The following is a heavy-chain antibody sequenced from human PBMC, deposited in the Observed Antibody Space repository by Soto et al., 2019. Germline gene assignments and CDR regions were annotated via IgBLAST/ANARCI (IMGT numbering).Heavy chain of an antibody. Sequence: QVQLQQWGAGLLKPSETLSLTCAVYGGPFSGYYWSWIRQPPGKGLEWIGEINHSGSTNYNPSLKSRVTXSXDXXKNQFSLKLSSVTAADTAVYYCARVSGIYYYGMDVWGQGTTVTVSS. CDR2: INHSGST. CDR1: GGPFSGYY. CDR3: ARVSGIYYYGMDV. D-gene: IGHD3-10*01. V-gene: IGHV4-34*01. J-gene: IGHJ6*02.